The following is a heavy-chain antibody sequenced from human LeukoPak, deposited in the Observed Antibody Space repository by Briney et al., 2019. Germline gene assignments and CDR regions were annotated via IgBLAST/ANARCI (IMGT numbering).Heavy chain of an antibody. V-gene: IGHV3-66*01. D-gene: IGHD2-2*01. J-gene: IGHJ5*02. Sequence: PGGSLRLSCAASGFTVSSNYMNWVRQTPGRGLECVSVIYSDGSTYYADSVKGRFTISRDNSKNTLFLQMNSLRAEDTAVHYCARGSTSSGGWFDPWGQGTLVTVSS. CDR1: GFTVSSNY. CDR3: ARGSTSSGGWFDP. CDR2: IYSDGST.